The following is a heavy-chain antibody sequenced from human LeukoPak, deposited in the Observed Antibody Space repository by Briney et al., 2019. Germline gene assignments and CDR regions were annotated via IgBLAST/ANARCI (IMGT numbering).Heavy chain of an antibody. V-gene: IGHV3-30*02. CDR2: IRYDGSNK. J-gene: IGHJ4*02. Sequence: GGSLSLSCAASGFTFSTYGMHWVRQAPGKGLEWVAFIRYDGSNKYYADSVKGRFTISRDNSKNTLYLQMNSLRAEDTAVYNCAKDNYDYGDYDGGDYWGQGTLVTVSS. CDR3: AKDNYDYGDYDGGDY. CDR1: GFTFSTYG. D-gene: IGHD4-17*01.